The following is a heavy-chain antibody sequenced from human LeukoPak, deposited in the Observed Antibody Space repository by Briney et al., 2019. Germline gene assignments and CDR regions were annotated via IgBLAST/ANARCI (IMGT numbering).Heavy chain of an antibody. CDR1: GFTVSSNY. CDR2: IYSGGSK. Sequence: PGGSLRLSCAASGFTVSSNYMSWVRQAPGKGLEWVSVIYSGGSKDYADSVKGRFTNSRDNSKNTLYLQMNSLRAEDTAVYYCAREGVAAKDAFDIWGRGTMVTVSS. V-gene: IGHV3-53*01. CDR3: AREGVAAKDAFDI. D-gene: IGHD2-15*01. J-gene: IGHJ3*02.